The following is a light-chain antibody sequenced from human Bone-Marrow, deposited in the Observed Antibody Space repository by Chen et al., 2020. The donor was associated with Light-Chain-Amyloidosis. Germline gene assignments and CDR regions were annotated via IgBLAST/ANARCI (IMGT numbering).Light chain of an antibody. CDR1: SSDVGTYNL. Sequence: QSALTQPAPVSGSPGQSNTISCPGRSSDVGTYNLVSWFQHHPGKAPKLFLYEAKKRPSGVSNRFSGSRSGYTASLTISGLQAEDEADYYCCSYAGRGKMFGGGTKLTVL. V-gene: IGLV2-23*01. CDR2: EAK. J-gene: IGLJ3*02. CDR3: CSYAGRGKM.